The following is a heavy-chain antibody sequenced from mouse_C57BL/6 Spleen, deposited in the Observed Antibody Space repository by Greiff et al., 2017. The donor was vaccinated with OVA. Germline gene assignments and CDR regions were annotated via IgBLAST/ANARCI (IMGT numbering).Heavy chain of an antibody. D-gene: IGHD1-1*01. CDR3: ARFTTVVALYYYAMDY. V-gene: IGHV1-55*01. CDR2: IYPGSGST. CDR1: GYTFTSYW. Sequence: VKLQQPGAELVKPGASVKMSCKASGYTFTSYWITWVKQRPGQGLEWIGDIYPGSGSTNYNEKFKSKATLTVDTSSSTAYMQLSSLTSEDSAVYYCARFTTVVALYYYAMDYWGQGTSVTVSS. J-gene: IGHJ4*01.